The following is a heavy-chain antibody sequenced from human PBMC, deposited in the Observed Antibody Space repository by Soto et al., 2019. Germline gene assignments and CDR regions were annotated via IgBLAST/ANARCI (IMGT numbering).Heavy chain of an antibody. CDR3: AHYGDYRTAFGI. V-gene: IGHV2-5*02. CDR1: GFSLSTSGVG. CDR2: IYWDDGK. J-gene: IGHJ3*02. Sequence: QITLKESGPTLVKPTQTLTLTCTFSGFSLSTSGVGVGWLRQPPGKALEWLALIYWDDGKRYSPSLKSRLTITKDTSKNQVVLTMTNMDPVDTGTYYCAHYGDYRTAFGIWGQGTMVTVSS. D-gene: IGHD4-17*01.